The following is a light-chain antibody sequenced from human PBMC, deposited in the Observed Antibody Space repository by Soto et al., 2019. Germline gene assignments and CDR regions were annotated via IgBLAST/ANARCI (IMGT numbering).Light chain of an antibody. V-gene: IGLV2-11*01. CDR3: CSYAGRYTYV. CDR2: DVS. CDR1: SSDVGGYNY. J-gene: IGLJ1*01. Sequence: QSALTQPRSVSGSPGQSVTISCTGASSDVGGYNYVSWYPQHPGKAPKLMIYDVSKRPSGVPDRFSGSKSGNTASLTISGLQTEDEADYYCCSYAGRYTYVFGSGTKLTVL.